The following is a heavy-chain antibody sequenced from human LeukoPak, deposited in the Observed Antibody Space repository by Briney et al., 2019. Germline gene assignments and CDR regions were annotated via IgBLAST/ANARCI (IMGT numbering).Heavy chain of an antibody. V-gene: IGHV3-7*01. CDR3: ARVFSGYDRSDY. J-gene: IGHJ4*02. Sequence: GGSPRLSCAASGFTFSSYWMSWVRQAPGKGLEWVANIKQDGNKKYYVDSVKGRFTISRDNANNSLYLQMNSLTAEDTAVHYCARVFSGYDRSDYWGQGTLVTVSS. CDR1: GFTFSSYW. D-gene: IGHD5-12*01. CDR2: IKQDGNKK.